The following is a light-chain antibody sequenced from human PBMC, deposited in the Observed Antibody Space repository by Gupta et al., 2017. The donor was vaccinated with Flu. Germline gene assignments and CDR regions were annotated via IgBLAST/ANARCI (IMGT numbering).Light chain of an antibody. Sequence: SYVLTHPPSVSVAPGQTARITRGGNNIGSERGHWYQQKTGQDPERGVEYDSDRPSGIPERILCYTSGKKETPHTSRVEAGNEAYDYCRARDSRRVTWVFGGGTKLTVL. V-gene: IGLV3-21*02. CDR2: YDS. J-gene: IGLJ3*02. CDR1: NIGSER. CDR3: RARDSRRVTWV.